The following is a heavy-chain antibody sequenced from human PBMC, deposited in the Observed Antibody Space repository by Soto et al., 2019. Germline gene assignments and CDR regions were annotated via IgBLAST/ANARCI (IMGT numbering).Heavy chain of an antibody. J-gene: IGHJ4*02. Sequence: QVQLVQSGAEVKKPGASVKVSCKASGYTFTSYAMHWVRQAPGQRLEWMGWINAGNGNTKYSQKLQGRVIITRDTPASTAYMELSSLRSEDTAVYCCARVRWGIVVVPAAMIDYWGQGTLVTVSS. CDR2: INAGNGNT. V-gene: IGHV1-3*01. D-gene: IGHD2-2*01. CDR3: ARVRWGIVVVPAAMIDY. CDR1: GYTFTSYA.